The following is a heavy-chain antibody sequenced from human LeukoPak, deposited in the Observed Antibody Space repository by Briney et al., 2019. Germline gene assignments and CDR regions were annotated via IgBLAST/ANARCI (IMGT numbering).Heavy chain of an antibody. CDR2: IRYDGSNK. Sequence: PGGSLRLSCAASGFTFSSYGMHWARQAPGKGLEWVAFIRYDGSNKYYADSVKGRFTISRDNSKNTLYLQMNSLRAEDTAVYYCAKQGGGNNWFDPWGQGTLVAVSS. J-gene: IGHJ5*02. D-gene: IGHD2-15*01. CDR3: AKQGGGNNWFDP. CDR1: GFTFSSYG. V-gene: IGHV3-30*02.